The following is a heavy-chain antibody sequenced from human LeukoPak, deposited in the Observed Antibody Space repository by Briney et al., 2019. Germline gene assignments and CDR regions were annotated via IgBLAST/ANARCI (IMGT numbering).Heavy chain of an antibody. D-gene: IGHD6-13*01. J-gene: IGHJ5*02. CDR3: ARLGYSVSWTDR. Sequence: SETLSLTCAVSGGSISSSSHYWGWIRQPPGKRLEWIGSIYYSGHTYYNPSLKSRVTISVDTSKNQFSLRLSSVTAADMAVYFCARLGYSVSWTDRWGQGTLVTVSS. V-gene: IGHV4-39*01. CDR1: GGSISSSSHY. CDR2: IYYSGHT.